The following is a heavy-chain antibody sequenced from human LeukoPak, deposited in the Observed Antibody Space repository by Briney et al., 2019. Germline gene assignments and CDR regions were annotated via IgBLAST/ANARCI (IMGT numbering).Heavy chain of an antibody. CDR1: GYTFTGYY. Sequence: GASVKVSCKASGYTFTGYYIHWVRQAPGQGLEWMAWINPNSGDTNYAQKFQGKITLTRDTSISTAYMELTRLSSDDTAVYYCARRDLRAYSNYDLDYWGQGTLVTVSS. D-gene: IGHD5-12*01. CDR2: INPNSGDT. V-gene: IGHV1-2*02. CDR3: ARRDLRAYSNYDLDY. J-gene: IGHJ4*02.